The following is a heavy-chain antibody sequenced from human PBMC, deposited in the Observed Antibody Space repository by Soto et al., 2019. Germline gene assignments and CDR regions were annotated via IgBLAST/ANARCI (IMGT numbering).Heavy chain of an antibody. CDR3: ARGGTYTVYDYAAEDN. Sequence: VQLVQSGAEVKKPGDSVKVSCVASGYTFSNYGISWVRQAPGQGLEWVGWISANNGNTKSAQRVQGRVPMTTDISTTTAYMELRSLRSDDTAVYYCARGGTYTVYDYAAEDNWGQGTLVTVSS. D-gene: IGHD5-12*01. CDR2: ISANNGNT. V-gene: IGHV1-18*01. J-gene: IGHJ4*02. CDR1: GYTFSNYG.